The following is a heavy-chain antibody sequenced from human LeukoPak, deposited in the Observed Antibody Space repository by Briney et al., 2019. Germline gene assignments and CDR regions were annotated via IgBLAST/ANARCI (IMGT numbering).Heavy chain of an antibody. V-gene: IGHV4-39*01. CDR1: GGSISSSSYY. D-gene: IGHD6-19*01. J-gene: IGHJ4*02. Sequence: SETLSLTCTVSGGSISSSSYYWGWIRQPPGKGLEWIGSIYYSGSTYYNPSLKSRVTISVDTSKNQFSLKLSSVTAADTAVYYCANHRLAGGPKSEVYYFDYWGQGTLVTVSS. CDR3: ANHRLAGGPKSEVYYFDY. CDR2: IYYSGST.